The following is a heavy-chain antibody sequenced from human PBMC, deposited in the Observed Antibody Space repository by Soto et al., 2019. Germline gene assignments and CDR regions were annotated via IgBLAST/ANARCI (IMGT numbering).Heavy chain of an antibody. V-gene: IGHV4-59*08. CDR1: GDSISNYY. CDR2: IYYSGST. CDR3: ARHLWVGTSWYLGALDI. J-gene: IGHJ3*02. Sequence: QVQLQESDPGLVKPSETLSLTCTVSGDSISNYYWSWIRQPPGKGLEWIGYIYYSGSTHYNPSLKSRVTISVDTSKNQFSLNLSSVTAADTAAYYCARHLWVGTSWYLGALDIWGQGTMVTVSS. D-gene: IGHD6-13*01.